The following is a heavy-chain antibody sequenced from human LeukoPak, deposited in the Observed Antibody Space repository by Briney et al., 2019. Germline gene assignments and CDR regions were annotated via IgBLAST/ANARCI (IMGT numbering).Heavy chain of an antibody. V-gene: IGHV1-18*01. Sequence: ASVNVSCKASGYTFIDYGISWVRQAPGQGLEWMGWISGYTGNTEYAQNFHDRITVTTDTSTSTAYLELRNLGFDDTAVYYCARTSSGWSWGRGTQVTVSS. CDR2: ISGYTGNT. CDR1: GYTFIDYG. D-gene: IGHD6-19*01. CDR3: ARTSSGWS. J-gene: IGHJ4*02.